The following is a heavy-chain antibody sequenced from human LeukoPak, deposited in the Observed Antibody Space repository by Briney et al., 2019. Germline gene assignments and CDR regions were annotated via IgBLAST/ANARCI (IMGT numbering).Heavy chain of an antibody. CDR2: INPSGGST. CDR1: GYTFTSYY. J-gene: IGHJ4*02. Sequence: GASVKVSCKASGYTFTSYYMHWVRQAPGQGLEWMGIINPSGGSTSYAQKFQGRVTMTRDTSTSTVYIELSSLRSEDTAVYYCARDRAIFGVVTHNYFDYWGQGTLVTVSS. D-gene: IGHD3-3*01. CDR3: ARDRAIFGVVTHNYFDY. V-gene: IGHV1-46*01.